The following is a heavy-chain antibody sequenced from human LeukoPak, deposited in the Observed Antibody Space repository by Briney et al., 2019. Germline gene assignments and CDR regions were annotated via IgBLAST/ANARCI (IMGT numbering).Heavy chain of an antibody. J-gene: IGHJ4*02. Sequence: ASVKVSCKASGHTFTSYGISWVRQAPGQGLEWMGWISAYNGNTYYAQNLQGRVIMTTDTSTSTAYMELRSLRSDDTAVYYCGINSRRSGSSKLDYWGQGTLVTVSS. V-gene: IGHV1-18*01. CDR2: ISAYNGNT. CDR1: GHTFTSYG. CDR3: GINSRRSGSSKLDY. D-gene: IGHD6-6*01.